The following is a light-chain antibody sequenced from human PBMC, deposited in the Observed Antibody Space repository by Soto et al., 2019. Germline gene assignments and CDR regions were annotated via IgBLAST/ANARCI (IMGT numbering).Light chain of an antibody. V-gene: IGKV1-39*01. J-gene: IGKJ1*01. CDR1: QSISIY. CDR3: QQSYSSPRT. Sequence: DIQMTQSPSPLSASVGDRVTTTCQASQSISIYLNWYQQKPGKAPKLMIYAASRLQSGVPSRFSGSASGTDFTLTISSLQPEDFATYYCQQSYSSPRTFGQGTKVDIK. CDR2: AAS.